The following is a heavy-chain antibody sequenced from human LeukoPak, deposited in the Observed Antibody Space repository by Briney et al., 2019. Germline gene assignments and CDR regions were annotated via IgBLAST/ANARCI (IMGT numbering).Heavy chain of an antibody. CDR3: ARARSPPHLEWLSNYYYYYMDV. CDR1: GFTFDDYA. J-gene: IGHJ6*03. CDR2: ISDSGGPT. D-gene: IGHD3-3*01. V-gene: IGHV3-23*01. Sequence: PGRSLRLSCAASGFTFDDYAMHWVRHAPGKGLEWVSGISDSGGPTYYADSVKGRFAISRDNSKNTLYLQMNSLRAEDTAVYYCARARSPPHLEWLSNYYYYYMDVWGKGTTVTVSS.